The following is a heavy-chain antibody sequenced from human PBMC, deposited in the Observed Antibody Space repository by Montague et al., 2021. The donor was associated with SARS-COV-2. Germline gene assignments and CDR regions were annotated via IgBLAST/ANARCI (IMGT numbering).Heavy chain of an antibody. CDR1: GGSFSGYF. V-gene: IGHV4-34*01. CDR2: INHTGST. Sequence: SETLSLTCAVSGGSFSGYFWSWIRQPPGKGLEWIGEINHTGSTKHNPSLKNRVTISVDTSKNQFSLKVTSMTAADTAIYYCARLRDGVVPSPILGVGPYYSYYYMDVWGRGTTVTVSS. J-gene: IGHJ6*03. CDR3: ARLRDGVVPSPILGVGPYYSYYYMDV. D-gene: IGHD3-10*01.